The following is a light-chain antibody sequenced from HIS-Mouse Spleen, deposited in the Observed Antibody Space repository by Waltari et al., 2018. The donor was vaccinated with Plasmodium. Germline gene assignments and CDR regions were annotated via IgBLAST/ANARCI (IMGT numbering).Light chain of an antibody. CDR1: QSVLYSSNNKNY. J-gene: IGKJ2*01. Sequence: DIVMTQSPDSLAVSLGERATINCKSSQSVLYSSNNKNYLAWYQQKPGQPPKLLIYWASTRESGVPHRFSGSGSGTEFTLTISSLQAEEVAVYYCQQYYSTPPYTFGQGTKLEIK. CDR2: WAS. V-gene: IGKV4-1*01. CDR3: QQYYSTPPYT.